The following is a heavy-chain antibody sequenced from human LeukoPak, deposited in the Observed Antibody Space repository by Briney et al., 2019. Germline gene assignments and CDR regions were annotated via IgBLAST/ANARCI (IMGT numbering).Heavy chain of an antibody. CDR3: ASHSSGWHDTRFDY. CDR1: GGSISSGGYY. Sequence: SETLSLTCTVSGGSISSGGYYWSWIRQHPGKGLEWIGYIYYSGSTYYNPSLKSRVTISVDTSKNQFSLKLSSVTAADTAVYYCASHSSGWHDTRFDYWGQGTLVTVSS. CDR2: IYYSGST. J-gene: IGHJ4*02. D-gene: IGHD6-25*01. V-gene: IGHV4-31*03.